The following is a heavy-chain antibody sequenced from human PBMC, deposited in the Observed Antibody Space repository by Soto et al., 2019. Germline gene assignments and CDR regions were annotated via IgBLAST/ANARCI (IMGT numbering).Heavy chain of an antibody. CDR1: GFTFSNAW. V-gene: IGHV3-15*01. J-gene: IGHJ3*02. Sequence: GGSLRLSCAASGFTFSNAWMSWVRQAPGKGLEWVGRIKSKTDGGTTDYAAPVKGRFTISRDDSKNTLYLQMNSLKTEDTAVYYCTTGLGIVVVPAANDAFDIWGQGTMVTVSS. CDR3: TTGLGIVVVPAANDAFDI. CDR2: IKSKTDGGTT. D-gene: IGHD2-2*03.